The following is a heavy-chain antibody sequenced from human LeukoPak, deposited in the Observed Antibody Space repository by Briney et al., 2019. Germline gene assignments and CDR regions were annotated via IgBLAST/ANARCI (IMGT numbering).Heavy chain of an antibody. D-gene: IGHD3-22*01. Sequence: GGSLRLSCAASGFTFDDYAMHWVGQAPGKCLEWVSLISGDGGSTYYADSVKGRFTISRDNSKNSLYLQMNSLRTEDTALYYCAKGQFTMIRDYFDYWGQGTLVTVSS. J-gene: IGHJ4*02. V-gene: IGHV3-43*02. CDR2: ISGDGGST. CDR3: AKGQFTMIRDYFDY. CDR1: GFTFDDYA.